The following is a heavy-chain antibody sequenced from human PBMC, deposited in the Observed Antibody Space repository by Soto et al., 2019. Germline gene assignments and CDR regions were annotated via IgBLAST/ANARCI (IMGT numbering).Heavy chain of an antibody. V-gene: IGHV3-30-3*01. CDR1: GFTFSSYA. D-gene: IGHD3-9*01. CDR3: ARDHQVILTGYYLPLGYFDY. CDR2: ISYDGSNK. J-gene: IGHJ4*02. Sequence: QVQLVESGGGVVQPGRSLRLSCAASGFTFSSYAMHWVRQAPGKGLEWVAVISYDGSNKYYADSVKGRFTISRDNSKNTLYLQMNSLRAEDTAVYYCARDHQVILTGYYLPLGYFDYWGQGTLVTVSS.